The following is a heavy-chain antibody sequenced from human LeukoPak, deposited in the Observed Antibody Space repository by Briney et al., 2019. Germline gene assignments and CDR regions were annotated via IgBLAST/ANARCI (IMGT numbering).Heavy chain of an antibody. D-gene: IGHD1-26*01. Sequence: SETLSLTCAVYGGSFSGYYWSWIRQPPGKGLEWIGEINHSGSTNYNPSLKSRVTISPDKSKNQFSLTLTSVTAADTAVYFCARAPLSGTYYTDAFDIWGQGTMVTVSS. CDR1: GGSFSGYY. CDR3: ARAPLSGTYYTDAFDI. V-gene: IGHV4-34*01. J-gene: IGHJ3*02. CDR2: INHSGST.